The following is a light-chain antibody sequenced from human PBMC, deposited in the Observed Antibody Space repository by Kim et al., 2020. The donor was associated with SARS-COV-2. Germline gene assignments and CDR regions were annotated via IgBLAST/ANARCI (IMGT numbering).Light chain of an antibody. CDR1: QHIGSTY. CDR2: GAT. J-gene: IGKJ2*01. V-gene: IGKV3-20*01. Sequence: EIVLRQSPGTQSLSPGERATLSCRASQHIGSTYVAWYQQRPGRAPRLLIFGATSRTTGVPDRFSGSASGTDFTLTIARLQPEDFAVYFCVSHGTSPYTFGPETKLEI. CDR3: VSHGTSPYT.